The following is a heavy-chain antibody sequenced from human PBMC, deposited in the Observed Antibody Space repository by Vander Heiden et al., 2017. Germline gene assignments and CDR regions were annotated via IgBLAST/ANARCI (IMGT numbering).Heavy chain of an antibody. V-gene: IGHV4-39*01. J-gene: IGHJ5*02. D-gene: IGHD4-4*01. CDR3: ARQRGYRLNWFDP. CDR2: IYYSGST. CDR1: GGSISSSSYY. Sequence: QLQLQESGPGLVKPSETLSPTRTVSGGSISSSSYYWGWIHQPPGKGLEWIGSIYYSGSTYYNPSLKSRVTISVDTSKNQFSLKLSSVTAADTAVYYCARQRGYRLNWFDPWGQGTLVTVSS.